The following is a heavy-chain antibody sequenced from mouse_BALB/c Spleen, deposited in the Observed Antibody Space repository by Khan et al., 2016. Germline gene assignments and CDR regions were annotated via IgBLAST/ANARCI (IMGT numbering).Heavy chain of an antibody. CDR2: ISYSGST. J-gene: IGHJ2*01. CDR1: GYSITSDYA. Sequence: EVQLQESGPGLVKPSQSLSLTCTVTGYSITSDYAWNWIRQFPGNKLEWMGYISYSGSTSYNPSLKSRISITRDTSKNQFFLQLNSVTTEDTATYYCAGGNYDYFDYWGQGTTVTVSS. CDR3: AGGNYDYFDY. D-gene: IGHD2-1*01. V-gene: IGHV3-2*02.